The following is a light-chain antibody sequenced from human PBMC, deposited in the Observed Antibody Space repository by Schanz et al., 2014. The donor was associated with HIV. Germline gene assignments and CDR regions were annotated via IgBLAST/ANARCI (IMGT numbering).Light chain of an antibody. CDR1: QYISSW. CDR2: RAS. V-gene: IGKV1-5*03. Sequence: DIQMTQSPSTLSASVGDRVTITCRASQYISSWLAWYQQKPGKAPKLLIYRASDLEIGVPSRFSGGGAGTEFTLTINSLQPDDFATYFCQQSHNYPYTFGQGTKLEIK. J-gene: IGKJ2*01. CDR3: QQSHNYPYT.